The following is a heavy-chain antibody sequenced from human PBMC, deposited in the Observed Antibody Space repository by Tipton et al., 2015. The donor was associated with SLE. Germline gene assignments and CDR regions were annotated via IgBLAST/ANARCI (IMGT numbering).Heavy chain of an antibody. J-gene: IGHJ4*02. CDR1: GGSISSGSYY. Sequence: LRLSCTVSGGSISSGSYYWSWIRQPPGKGLEWIGEINHSGSTNYNPSLKSRVTISVDTSKNQFSLKLSSVTAADTAVYYCARVDTAMVIDYWGQGTLVTVSS. CDR3: ARVDTAMVIDY. CDR2: INHSGST. D-gene: IGHD5-18*01. V-gene: IGHV4-39*07.